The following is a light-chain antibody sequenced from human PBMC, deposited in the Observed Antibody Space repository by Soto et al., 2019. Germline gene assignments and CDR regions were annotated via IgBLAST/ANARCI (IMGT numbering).Light chain of an antibody. CDR2: DAS. CDR1: QSVRSNY. J-gene: IGKJ3*01. Sequence: EIVLTQSPATLSLSPGERATLSCVASQSVRSNYVAWYQQKPGLAPRLLIYDASSRATGIPDRFSGSGSGTDFTLTISRLEPEDSAVYYCQQYGSSQTFGPGTKVEIK. CDR3: QQYGSSQT. V-gene: IGKV3D-20*01.